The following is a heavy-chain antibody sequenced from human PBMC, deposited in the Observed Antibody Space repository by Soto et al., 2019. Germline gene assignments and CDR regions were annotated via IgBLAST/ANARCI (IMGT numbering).Heavy chain of an antibody. V-gene: IGHV6-1*01. CDR1: GDSLSSNSAI. Sequence: SQTLSLTCAIFGDSLSSNSAIWNWFRQSPSRGLEWLGRTYYTSKWYNDYAVSVKSRISINPDTSKNQVSLQLNSVTPEDTAVDYCARVYSSGWSFYYGTDVWGQGTKVTVS. CDR3: ARVYSSGWSFYYGTDV. D-gene: IGHD6-19*01. J-gene: IGHJ6*02. CDR2: TYYTSKWYN.